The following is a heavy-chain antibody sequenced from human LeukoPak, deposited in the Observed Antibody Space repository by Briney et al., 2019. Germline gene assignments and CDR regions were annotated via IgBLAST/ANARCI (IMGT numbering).Heavy chain of an antibody. CDR3: ARYYGSGSFDY. CDR1: GFSLSKARMG. V-gene: IGHV2-26*01. J-gene: IGHJ4*02. CDR2: IFSNDEK. Sequence: ESGPTLVNPTETLTLTCTVSGFSLSKARMGVSWIRQPPGKALEWLAHIFSNDEKSYSTSLKSRLTISKDTSKSQVVLTMTNMDPVDTATYYCARYYGSGSFDYWGQGTLVTVSS. D-gene: IGHD3-10*01.